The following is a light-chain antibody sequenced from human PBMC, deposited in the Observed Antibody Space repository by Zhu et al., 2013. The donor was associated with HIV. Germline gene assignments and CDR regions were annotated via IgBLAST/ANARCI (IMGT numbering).Light chain of an antibody. Sequence: QSVLTQPPSASGTPGQRVTISCSGSSSNIGSNSVNWYQQLPGTAPKLLIYRNDQRPSGVPDRFSGSKSGTSASLAISGLQSEDEADYYCAAWDDSLSGHVVFGGGTKLTVL. CDR3: AAWDDSLSGHVV. V-gene: IGLV1-44*01. CDR2: RND. J-gene: IGLJ2*01. CDR1: SSNIGSNS.